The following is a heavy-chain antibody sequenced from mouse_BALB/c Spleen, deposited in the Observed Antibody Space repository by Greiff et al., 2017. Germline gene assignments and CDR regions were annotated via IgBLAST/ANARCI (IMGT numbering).Heavy chain of an antibody. CDR3: ARGSYAMDY. V-gene: IGHV1-67*01. CDR2: ISIYYDNT. Sequence: VQLQESGPELVRPGASVKISCKGSGYTFTDYAMHWVKQSHAQSLEWIVVISIYYDNTNYNQKFKGKATMTVDKSSSTAYMELARLTSEDSAIYYCARGSYAMDYWGQGTSVTVSS. J-gene: IGHJ4*01. CDR1: GYTFTDYA.